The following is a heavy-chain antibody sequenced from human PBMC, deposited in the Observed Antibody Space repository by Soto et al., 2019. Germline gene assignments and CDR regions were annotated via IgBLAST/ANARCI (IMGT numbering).Heavy chain of an antibody. CDR1: GGSFSVYY. J-gene: IGHJ6*02. D-gene: IGHD3-3*01. Sequence: PXATLSLTCAVYGGSFSVYYWSWIRQPPGKGLEWIGEINHSGSTNYNPSLKSRVTISVDTSKNQFSLKLSSVTAADTAVYYCARGLTIFRVVTPHYYYGMDVCGQRTTVTVSS. CDR3: ARGLTIFRVVTPHYYYGMDV. V-gene: IGHV4-34*01. CDR2: INHSGST.